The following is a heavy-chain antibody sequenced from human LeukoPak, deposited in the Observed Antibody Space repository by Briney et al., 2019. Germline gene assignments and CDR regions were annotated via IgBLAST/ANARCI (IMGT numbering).Heavy chain of an antibody. D-gene: IGHD2-2*01. CDR1: GFTFSSYS. CDR2: ISSSSSTI. CDR3: AKSECTSCHLDAFDI. Sequence: GGSLRLSCAASGFTFSSYSMNWVRQAPGKGLEWVSYISSSSSTIYYADSVKGRFTISRDNAKNSLYLQMNSLRAEDTAVYYCAKSECTSCHLDAFDIWGQGTMVTVSS. V-gene: IGHV3-48*01. J-gene: IGHJ3*02.